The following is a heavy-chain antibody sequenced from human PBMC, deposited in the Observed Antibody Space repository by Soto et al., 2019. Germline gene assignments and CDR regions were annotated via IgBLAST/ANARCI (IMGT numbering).Heavy chain of an antibody. CDR1: DLIVTTNY. CDR2: IYTAGST. J-gene: IGHJ4*02. D-gene: IGHD1-1*01. Sequence: DVQLMESGGGLVQPGGTLRLSCAASDLIVTTNYMNWVRQAPGKGLEWVAVIYTAGSTSYAYSVKDRFSISRDGSKNTVDLQLNALRVDDTAVYYCARGWSRAASFDSWGQGTQVTVSS. V-gene: IGHV3-66*01. CDR3: ARGWSRAASFDS.